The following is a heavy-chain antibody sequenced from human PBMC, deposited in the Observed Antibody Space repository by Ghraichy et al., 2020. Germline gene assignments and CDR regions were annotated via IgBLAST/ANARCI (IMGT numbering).Heavy chain of an antibody. CDR1: GYTFTSYG. CDR2: ISAYNGNT. CDR3: ARAPLRVLWELPRPSDAFDI. D-gene: IGHD1-26*01. V-gene: IGHV1-18*01. J-gene: IGHJ3*02. Sequence: ASVKVSCKASGYTFTSYGISWVRQAPGQGLEWMGWISAYNGNTNYAQKLQGRVTMTTDTSTSTAYMELRSLRSDDTAVYYCARAPLRVLWELPRPSDAFDIWGQGTMVTVSS.